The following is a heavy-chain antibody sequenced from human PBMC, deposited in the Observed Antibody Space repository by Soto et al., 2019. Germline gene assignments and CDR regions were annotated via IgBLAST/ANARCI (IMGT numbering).Heavy chain of an antibody. CDR2: ISGSGGST. D-gene: IGHD4-17*01. CDR1: GFTFSSYA. V-gene: IGHV3-23*01. CDR3: ARAVGLRSSTHYYYYGMDV. J-gene: IGHJ6*02. Sequence: EVQLLESGGGLVQPGGSLRLSCAASGFTFSSYAMSWVRQAPGKGLEWVSAISGSGGSTYYADSVKGRFTISRDNSKNTLYLQMNSLRAEDTAVYYCARAVGLRSSTHYYYYGMDVWGQGTTVTVSS.